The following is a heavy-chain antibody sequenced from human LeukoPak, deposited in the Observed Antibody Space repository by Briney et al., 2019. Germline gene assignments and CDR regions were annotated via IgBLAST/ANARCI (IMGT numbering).Heavy chain of an antibody. CDR2: IIPIFGTA. CDR1: GGTFSSYA. Sequence: ASVKVSCKASGGTFSSYAISWVRQAPGQGLEWMGGIIPIFGTANYAQKFQGRVTITADESTSTAYMELSSLRSEDTAVYYCAGSIAVAGHINWFDPWGQGALVTVSS. V-gene: IGHV1-69*13. D-gene: IGHD6-19*01. CDR3: AGSIAVAGHINWFDP. J-gene: IGHJ5*02.